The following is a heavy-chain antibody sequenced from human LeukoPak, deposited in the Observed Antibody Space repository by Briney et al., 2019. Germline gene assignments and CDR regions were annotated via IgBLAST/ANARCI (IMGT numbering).Heavy chain of an antibody. J-gene: IGHJ6*02. Sequence: PSETLSLTCAVYGGSFSGYYWSWIRQPPGKGLEWVANIKQDGSEKYYVDSVKGRFTISRDNAKNSLYLQMNSLRAEDTAVYYCARETIFGVVLYYYYGMDVWGQGTTVTVSS. D-gene: IGHD3-3*01. CDR1: GGSFSGYY. V-gene: IGHV3-7*03. CDR2: IKQDGSEK. CDR3: ARETIFGVVLYYYYGMDV.